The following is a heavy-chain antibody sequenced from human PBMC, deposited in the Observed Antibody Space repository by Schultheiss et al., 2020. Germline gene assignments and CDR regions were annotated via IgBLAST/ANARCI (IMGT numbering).Heavy chain of an antibody. Sequence: SETLSLTCTVSGDFIRNTYWAWVRQPPGKGLEWIGYIYYSGSTNYNPSLKSRVTISVDTSKNQFSLKLSSVTAADTAVYYCARHDSSGYYYVHAFDIWGQGTMVTVSS. V-gene: IGHV4-59*01. CDR2: IYYSGST. J-gene: IGHJ3*02. D-gene: IGHD3-22*01. CDR3: ARHDSSGYYYVHAFDI. CDR1: GDFIRNTY.